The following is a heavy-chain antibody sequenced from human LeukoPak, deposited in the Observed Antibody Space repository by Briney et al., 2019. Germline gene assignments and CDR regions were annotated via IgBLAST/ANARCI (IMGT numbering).Heavy chain of an antibody. J-gene: IGHJ3*02. D-gene: IGHD2-15*01. CDR2: ISAYNGNT. CDR1: GYTFTSYG. CDR3: ARDNSGGSAFDI. Sequence: ASVKVSCKASGYTFTSYGISWVRQAPGQGLEWMGWISAYNGNTNYAQKLQGRVTMTTDTSTGTAYMELRSLRSDDTAVYYCARDNSGGSAFDIWGQGTMVTVSS. V-gene: IGHV1-18*01.